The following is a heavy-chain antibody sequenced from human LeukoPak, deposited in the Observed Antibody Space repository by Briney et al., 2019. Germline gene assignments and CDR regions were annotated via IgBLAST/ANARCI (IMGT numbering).Heavy chain of an antibody. D-gene: IGHD2-2*01. J-gene: IGHJ4*02. CDR3: AKDEVVDCSSTSCYGFFDY. CDR1: GFTFSSYG. Sequence: PGGSLRLSCAASGFTFSSYGMHWVRQAPGKGLEWVVFIRYDGSNKYYADSVKGRFTISRDNSKNTLYLQMNSLRAEDTAVYYCAKDEVVDCSSTSCYGFFDYWGQGTLVTVSS. CDR2: IRYDGSNK. V-gene: IGHV3-30*02.